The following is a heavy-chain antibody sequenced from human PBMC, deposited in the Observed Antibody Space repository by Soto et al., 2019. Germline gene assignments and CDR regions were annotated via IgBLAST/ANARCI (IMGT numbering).Heavy chain of an antibody. Sequence: QVQLVQSGAEVKKPGASVKVSCKASGYTFTSYDINWVRQATGQGLEWMGWMNPNSGNTGYAQKFQGRVTMTRNTSISTAYMELSSLRSEDTAVYYCARTGGNTISYYYYGMDVWGQGTTVTVSS. V-gene: IGHV1-8*01. J-gene: IGHJ6*02. CDR3: ARTGGNTISYYYYGMDV. CDR2: MNPNSGNT. D-gene: IGHD2-15*01. CDR1: GYTFTSYD.